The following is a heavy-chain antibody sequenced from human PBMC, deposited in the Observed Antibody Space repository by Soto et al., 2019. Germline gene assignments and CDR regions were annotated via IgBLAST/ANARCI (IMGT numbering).Heavy chain of an antibody. Sequence: GESLGLSCIDSGFSFSTHVMDWFRQAPGKGLEWVARILYDGSKGYYADSVKGRFTISRDNSKNTLFLQMDSLRVEDTAVYYCLKRLAHTADSWGKRTQV. CDR1: GFSFSTHV. V-gene: IGHV3-30*03. J-gene: IGHJ4*02. D-gene: IGHD1-1*01. CDR3: LKRLAHTADS. CDR2: ILYDGSKG.